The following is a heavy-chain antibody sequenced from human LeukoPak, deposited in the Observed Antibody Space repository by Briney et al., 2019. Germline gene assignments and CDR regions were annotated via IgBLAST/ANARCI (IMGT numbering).Heavy chain of an antibody. Sequence: SETLSLTCTVSGATISNYYWSWIRQTPEKGLEWMGHIHSSGGSSYYPSLKSRLTLSIDTSRNQLSLKLPSVTAADTAVYFCARLGSYHDFWGQGALVTVSS. D-gene: IGHD1-26*01. V-gene: IGHV4-4*09. CDR2: IHSSGGS. CDR1: GATISNYY. CDR3: ARLGSYHDF. J-gene: IGHJ4*02.